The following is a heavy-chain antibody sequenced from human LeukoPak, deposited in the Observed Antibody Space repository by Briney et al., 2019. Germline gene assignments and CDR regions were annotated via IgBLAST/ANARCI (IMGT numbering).Heavy chain of an antibody. CDR2: IYPNSGNT. CDR1: GYTFTSYD. V-gene: IGHV1-8*01. CDR3: ARGRSGDSSSWYYYYYGMDV. D-gene: IGHD6-13*01. Sequence: ASLRVSCTASGYTFTSYDINWVRQATGQGLEWMGCIYPNSGNTGYAQKFQGRVTMTRHTSISTAYMELSSLRSEDTAVYYCARGRSGDSSSWYYYYYGMDVWGQGTTVTVSS. J-gene: IGHJ6*02.